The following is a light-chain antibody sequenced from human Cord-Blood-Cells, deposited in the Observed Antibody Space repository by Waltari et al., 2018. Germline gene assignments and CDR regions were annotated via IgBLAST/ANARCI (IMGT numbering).Light chain of an antibody. Sequence: DIQMTQSPSSLSASVGDRVTITCRASQSISSYLNWYQQKPGKAPKLLIYAASRLQSGVPSRFSGSGSGTDVTLTISSLQPEDFATYYCQQSYSTPPYTFGQGTKLEIK. CDR3: QQSYSTPPYT. J-gene: IGKJ2*01. CDR1: QSISSY. CDR2: AAS. V-gene: IGKV1-39*01.